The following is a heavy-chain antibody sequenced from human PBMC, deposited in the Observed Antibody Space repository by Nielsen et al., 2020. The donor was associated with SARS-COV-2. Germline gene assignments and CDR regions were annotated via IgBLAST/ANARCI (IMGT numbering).Heavy chain of an antibody. J-gene: IGHJ4*02. CDR3: AKPFTSSWYYFDN. V-gene: IGHV3-23*01. D-gene: IGHD6-13*01. CDR2: ISGYGGST. CDR1: GFTFTSYA. Sequence: GGSLRLSCAASGFTFTSYAMSWVRQAPGRGLEWVSTISGYGGSTYYADSVKGRFTISRDNSIHTVYLQMNSLRAEDTAVYYCAKPFTSSWYYFDNWGQGTLVTVSS.